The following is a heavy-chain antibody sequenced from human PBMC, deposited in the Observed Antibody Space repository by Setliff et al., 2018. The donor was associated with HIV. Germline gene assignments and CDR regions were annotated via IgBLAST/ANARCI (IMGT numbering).Heavy chain of an antibody. J-gene: IGHJ4*02. CDR3: ARGGEYSSYPLDY. CDR1: GFTFRMYP. V-gene: IGHV3-64*01. D-gene: IGHD5-12*01. CDR2: ISSTGDST. Sequence: GGSLRLSCAASGFTFRMYPMHWVRQAPGKGLEDVSGISSTGDSTYYASSVKGRFTISRDNSKNTLYLRMASLRAEDMAVYYCARGGEYSSYPLDYWGQGTLVTVSS.